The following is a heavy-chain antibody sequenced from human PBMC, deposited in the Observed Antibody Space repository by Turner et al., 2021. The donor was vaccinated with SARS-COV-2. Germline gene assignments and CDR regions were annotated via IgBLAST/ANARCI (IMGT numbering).Heavy chain of an antibody. D-gene: IGHD6-13*01. CDR2: INYNWST. J-gene: IGHJ5*02. CDR1: GRPHSSSSYF. Sequence: QLHLQDSGPGLVTPSETLSLTCSVSGRPHSSSSYFWGWPRQPPGKGLGWIGSINYNWSTYYNPSLKSRVTIFVDTSKNQFSLKLSSVTAADAAVYYCARHWEVAAAAYLARFDPWGQGTLVTVSS. V-gene: IGHV4-39*01. CDR3: ARHWEVAAAAYLARFDP.